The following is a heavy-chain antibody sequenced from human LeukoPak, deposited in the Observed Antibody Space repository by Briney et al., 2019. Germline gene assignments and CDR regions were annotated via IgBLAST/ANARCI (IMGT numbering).Heavy chain of an antibody. J-gene: IGHJ3*02. CDR3: ASPVHCIVGARAAFDN. CDR2: FIPIFGTA. Sequence: ASVKVSCEASGGTFSGYAISWVRQAPGQGLKWRGGFIPIFGTANSAQKFQGRVTITTDESTSTAYMELSSLRSEDTAVYYCASPVHCIVGARAAFDNWGQGTMVTVSS. V-gene: IGHV1-69*05. D-gene: IGHD1-26*01. CDR1: GGTFSGYA.